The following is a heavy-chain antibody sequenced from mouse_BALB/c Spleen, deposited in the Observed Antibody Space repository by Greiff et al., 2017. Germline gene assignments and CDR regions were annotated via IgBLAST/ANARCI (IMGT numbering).Heavy chain of an antibody. Sequence: EVKVVESGGGLVQPKGSLKLSCAASGFTFNTYAMNWVRQAPGKGLEWVARIRSKSNNYATYYADSVKDRFTISRDDSQSMLYLQMNNLKTEDTAMYYCVRQGLMITTRGYYFDYWGQGTTLTVSS. CDR1: GFTFNTYA. J-gene: IGHJ2*01. V-gene: IGHV10-1*02. CDR2: IRSKSNNYAT. CDR3: VRQGLMITTRGYYFDY. D-gene: IGHD2-4*01.